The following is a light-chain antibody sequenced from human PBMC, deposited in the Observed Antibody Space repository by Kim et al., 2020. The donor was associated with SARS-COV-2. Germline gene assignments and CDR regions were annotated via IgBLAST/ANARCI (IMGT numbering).Light chain of an antibody. V-gene: IGKV3-20*01. CDR2: GVS. CDR1: PSVSSSY. Sequence: SPGERTTPSCRASPSVSSSYLAWYQQKPGQAPRLLIYGVSSRATGIPDRFSGSGSGTDFTLTISRLEPEDYAVYYCQHYGSSLFTFGPGTKVDIK. CDR3: QHYGSSLFT. J-gene: IGKJ3*01.